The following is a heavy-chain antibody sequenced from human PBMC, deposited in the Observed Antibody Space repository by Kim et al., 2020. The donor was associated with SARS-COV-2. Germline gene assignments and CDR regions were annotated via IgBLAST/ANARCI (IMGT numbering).Heavy chain of an antibody. D-gene: IGHD6-19*01. CDR3: ARAIDNSSSGWYITTEFTCDY. CDR2: IYYSGST. CDR1: GGSISSGGYY. Sequence: SETLSLTCTVSGGSISSGGYYWSWIRQHPGKGLEWIGYIYYSGSTYYNPSLKSRVTISVDTSKNQFSLKLSTVTAADTAVYDWARAIDNSSSGWYITTEFTCDYWGQGTLGTISS. J-gene: IGHJ4*02. V-gene: IGHV4-31*03.